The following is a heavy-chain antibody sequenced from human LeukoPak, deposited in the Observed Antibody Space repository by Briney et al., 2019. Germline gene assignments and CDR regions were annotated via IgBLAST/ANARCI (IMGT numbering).Heavy chain of an antibody. V-gene: IGHV4-59*01. CDR1: GGSFSGYY. CDR2: IYYSGST. J-gene: IGHJ6*02. Sequence: SETLSLTCAVYGGSFSGYYWSWIRQPPGKGLEWIGYIYYSGSTNYNPSLKSRVTISVDTSKNQFSLKLSSVTAADTAVYYCARDRVVPAPARVYYGMDVWGQGTTVTVSS. CDR3: ARDRVVPAPARVYYGMDV. D-gene: IGHD2-2*01.